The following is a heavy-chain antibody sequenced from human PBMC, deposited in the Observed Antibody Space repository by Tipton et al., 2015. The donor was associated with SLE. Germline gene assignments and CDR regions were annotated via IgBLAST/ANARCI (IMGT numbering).Heavy chain of an antibody. CDR3: ARGMLTWRGAIIGVDV. CDR2: VHPTGSP. CDR1: GVSISSGSYY. J-gene: IGHJ6*02. Sequence: TLSLTCTVSGVSISSGSYYWNWIRQTAGKGLEWIGRVHPTGSPFYNPSLESRVAISVDMSKNEFSLKLTAVTAADTAVYYCARGMLTWRGAIIGVDVWGQGTSVNVSS. V-gene: IGHV4-61*02. D-gene: IGHD2-8*01.